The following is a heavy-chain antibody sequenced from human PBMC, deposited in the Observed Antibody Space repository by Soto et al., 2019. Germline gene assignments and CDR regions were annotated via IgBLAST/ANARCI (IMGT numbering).Heavy chain of an antibody. CDR3: ARDNLWIAAAGDVGFDP. CDR1: GGSISSYY. CDR2: IYYSGST. D-gene: IGHD6-13*01. Sequence: SETLSLTCTVSGGSISSYYWSWIRQPPGKGLEWIGYIYYSGSTNYNPSLKSRVTISVDTSKNQFSLKLSSVTAADTAVYYCARDNLWIAAAGDVGFDPWGQGTLVTVS. J-gene: IGHJ5*02. V-gene: IGHV4-59*01.